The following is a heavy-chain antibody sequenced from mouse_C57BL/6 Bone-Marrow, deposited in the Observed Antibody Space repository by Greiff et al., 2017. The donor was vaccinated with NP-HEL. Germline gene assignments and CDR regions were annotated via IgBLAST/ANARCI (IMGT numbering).Heavy chain of an antibody. CDR1: GFKFTDYY. Sequence: EVQLQQSGPELVKPGASVKISCTASGFKFTDYYMNWVKQSPGKSLEWIGAINPNNGGTCYTQKFKGKATLTVDKSSSTAYMALRSLTSEDSAVLYSARASCNDYDGAVDCEDRGTAITVT. J-gene: IGHJ1*03. D-gene: IGHD2-4*01. V-gene: IGHV1-26*01. CDR2: INPNNGGT. CDR3: ARASCNDYDGAVDCED.